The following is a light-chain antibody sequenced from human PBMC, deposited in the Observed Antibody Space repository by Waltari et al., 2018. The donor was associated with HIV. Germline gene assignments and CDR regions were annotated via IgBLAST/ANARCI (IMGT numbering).Light chain of an antibody. Sequence: DTQMTQSPSTVSASIGDRVTITCRASQSISTWLAWYQLKPGKVPKLLIHAASSLESGVSTRFSGSGSGTEFTLTINSLQPDDSATYFCQQYKITPWMFGQGTKVEIK. CDR1: QSISTW. J-gene: IGKJ1*01. CDR3: QQYKITPWM. CDR2: AAS. V-gene: IGKV1-5*03.